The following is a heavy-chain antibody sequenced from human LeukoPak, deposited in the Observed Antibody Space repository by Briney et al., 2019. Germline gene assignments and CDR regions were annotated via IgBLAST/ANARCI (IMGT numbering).Heavy chain of an antibody. CDR2: ISGSGGST. CDR3: AKVASRVAVAGDGRVDY. J-gene: IGHJ4*02. Sequence: GGSLRLSCAASGFTFSSYAMSWVRQAPGKGLDWVSAISGSGGSTYYADSVKGRFTISRDNSKNTLDLQMNGLRAEDRPGYYCAKVASRVAVAGDGRVDYGGQGTLVTVSS. CDR1: GFTFSSYA. D-gene: IGHD6-19*01. V-gene: IGHV3-23*01.